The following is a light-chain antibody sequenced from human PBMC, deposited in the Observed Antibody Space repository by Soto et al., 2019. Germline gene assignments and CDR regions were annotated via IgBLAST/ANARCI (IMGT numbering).Light chain of an antibody. CDR2: GAS. Sequence: EIVLTQSPGTLSLSPGERATLSCRASQSVSSSYLAWYQQKPGQAPRLLIYGASSRATGIPDRFSGSVSGTAFPLTISRLGPEDFAVYYCQQYGSSPWTFGQRTKAEIK. CDR1: QSVSSSY. V-gene: IGKV3-20*01. CDR3: QQYGSSPWT. J-gene: IGKJ1*01.